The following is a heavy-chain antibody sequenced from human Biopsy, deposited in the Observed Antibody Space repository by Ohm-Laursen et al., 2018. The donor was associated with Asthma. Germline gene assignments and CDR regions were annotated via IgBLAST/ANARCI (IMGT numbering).Heavy chain of an antibody. CDR2: ISWNSGSI. J-gene: IGHJ4*02. CDR3: AKGEWELLEANFDY. D-gene: IGHD1-26*01. CDR1: GFTFDDYA. V-gene: IGHV3-9*01. Sequence: LTCAASGFTFDDYAMHWVRQAPGKGLEWVPGISWNSGSIGYADSVKGRFTISRDNAKNSLYLQMNSLRAEDTALYYCAKGEWELLEANFDYWGQGTLVTVSS.